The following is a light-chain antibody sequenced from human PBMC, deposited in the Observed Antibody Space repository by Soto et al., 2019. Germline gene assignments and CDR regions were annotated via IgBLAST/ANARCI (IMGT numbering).Light chain of an antibody. CDR3: QQYSDFSRT. CDR2: EAS. Sequence: DIQMTQSPSTLSASVGDRVTITCRASQRIDTWLAWYQQKPGKAPKLLIYEASNLESGVPSRFSGSGSGTEFTLTISGLQPDDFATFYCQQYSDFSRTFGQGTKVDIK. CDR1: QRIDTW. J-gene: IGKJ1*01. V-gene: IGKV1-5*03.